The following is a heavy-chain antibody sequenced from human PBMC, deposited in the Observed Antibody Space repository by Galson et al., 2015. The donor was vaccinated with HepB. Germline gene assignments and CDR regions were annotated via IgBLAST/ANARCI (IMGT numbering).Heavy chain of an antibody. D-gene: IGHD1-1*01. Sequence: SLRLSCAASGLTFSSYAMSWVRQAPGKGLEWVSAISGSGRSTYYADSVKGRFTISRDNSKNTLYLQMNSLRTEDTAVYHCAKVTYNWNDVGALDIWGQGTMVTVSS. V-gene: IGHV3-23*01. CDR2: ISGSGRST. CDR1: GLTFSSYA. CDR3: AKVTYNWNDVGALDI. J-gene: IGHJ3*02.